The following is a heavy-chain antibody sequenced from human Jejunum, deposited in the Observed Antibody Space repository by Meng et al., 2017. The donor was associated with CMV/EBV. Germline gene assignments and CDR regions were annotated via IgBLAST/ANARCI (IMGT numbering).Heavy chain of an antibody. J-gene: IGHJ4*02. CDR1: EFTFSLYP. CDR2: ISYDGGNT. V-gene: IGHV3-30*04. CDR3: AKDQAWLLAAAGTFDS. Sequence: SEFTFSLYPMHWVRQAPGKGLEWLAVISYDGGNTYYADSVKGRFTISRDNSESTLYLQMNSLRAEDTAVYFCAKDQAWLLAAAGTFDSWGQGTLVTVSS. D-gene: IGHD6-13*01.